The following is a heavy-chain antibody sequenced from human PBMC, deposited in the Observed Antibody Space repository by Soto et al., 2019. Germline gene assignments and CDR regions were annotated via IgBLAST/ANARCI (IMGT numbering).Heavy chain of an antibody. CDR3: ARVSGFWSGYFDS. V-gene: IGHV3-48*01. D-gene: IGHD3-3*01. CDR2: ISSSSSTI. CDR1: GYTFSSYS. Sequence: GGSLRLSCAAPGYTFSSYSMNWVRQAPGKGLEWVSYISSSSSTIYYADSVKGRFTISRDNAKNSLYLQMNSLRAEETAVYYIARVSGFWSGYFDSWAQGAVVTVSS. J-gene: IGHJ5*01.